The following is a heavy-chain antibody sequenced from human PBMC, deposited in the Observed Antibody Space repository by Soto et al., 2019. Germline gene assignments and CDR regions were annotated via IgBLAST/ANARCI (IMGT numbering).Heavy chain of an antibody. V-gene: IGHV6-1*01. J-gene: IGHJ4*02. CDR3: ATWRFDY. Sequence: QPLSLTCATSGDSGSSNSDAWDWIRHSPSRGLEWLGRTYYRSKWYNDYAVSMRSRITINPDTNKNQFSLQLNSATPEDTAVYYCATWRFDYWGQGTLVTSPQ. CDR2: TYYRSKWYN. CDR1: GDSGSSNSDA.